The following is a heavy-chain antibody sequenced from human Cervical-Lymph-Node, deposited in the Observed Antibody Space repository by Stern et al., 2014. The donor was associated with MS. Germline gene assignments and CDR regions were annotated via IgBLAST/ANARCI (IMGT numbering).Heavy chain of an antibody. D-gene: IGHD3-22*01. CDR3: ARDLRDISGYYLDS. CDR1: GYSFNRYA. J-gene: IGHJ4*02. Sequence: VQLVQSGSELRKPGASVKVSCKASGYSFNRYAVTWVRQAPGQGLEWLGWINTNTGNPTYAQGFTGRFVFFLDTSVSTTYLHISSLKAEDTAVYYCARDLRDISGYYLDSWGQGSLVTVSS. CDR2: INTNTGNP. V-gene: IGHV7-4-1*02.